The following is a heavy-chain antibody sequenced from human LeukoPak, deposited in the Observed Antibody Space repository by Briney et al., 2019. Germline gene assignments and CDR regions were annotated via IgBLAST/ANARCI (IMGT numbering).Heavy chain of an antibody. D-gene: IGHD3-22*01. J-gene: IGHJ4*02. V-gene: IGHV4-34*01. Sequence: SETLSLTCAVYGGSFSGYYWSWIRQPPGKGLEWIGEINHSGSTNYNPSLKSRVTISVDTSKNQFSLKLSSVTAADTAVYYCARSTYYYDSSGGAHDYWGQGTLVTVSS. CDR2: INHSGST. CDR3: ARSTYYYDSSGGAHDY. CDR1: GGSFSGYY.